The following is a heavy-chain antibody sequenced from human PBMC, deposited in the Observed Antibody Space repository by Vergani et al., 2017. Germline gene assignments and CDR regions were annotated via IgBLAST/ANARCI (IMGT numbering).Heavy chain of an antibody. J-gene: IGHJ4*02. Sequence: QVQLVQSGAEVKKPGASVKVSCKASGYTFTGYGISWVRQAPGQGLEWMGWISAYNGNTNYAQKLQGRVTMTTDTSTSTAYMELRSLRSDDTAVYYCARDRDMITFGGLYYFDYWGQGTLVTVSS. CDR1: GYTFTGYG. V-gene: IGHV1-18*01. D-gene: IGHD3-16*01. CDR2: ISAYNGNT. CDR3: ARDRDMITFGGLYYFDY.